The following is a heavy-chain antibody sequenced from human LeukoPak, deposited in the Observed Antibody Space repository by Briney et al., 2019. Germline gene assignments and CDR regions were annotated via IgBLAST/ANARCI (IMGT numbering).Heavy chain of an antibody. D-gene: IGHD3-22*01. CDR1: GGSISSGDYY. CDR2: IYYSGST. CDR3: ARDSPYDSSGFGMDV. Sequence: PSQTLSLTCTVSGGSISSGDYYWSWIRQPPGKGLEWIGYIYYSGSTYYNPSLKSRVTISVDTSKNQFSLKLSSVTAADTAVYYCARDSPYDSSGFGMDVWGQGTTVTVS. J-gene: IGHJ6*02. V-gene: IGHV4-30-4*01.